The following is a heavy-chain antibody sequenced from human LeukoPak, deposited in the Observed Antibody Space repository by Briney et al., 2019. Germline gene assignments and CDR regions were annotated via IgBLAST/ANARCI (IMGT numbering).Heavy chain of an antibody. CDR2: IKQDGSEK. CDR3: AKTARVPDY. Sequence: GGSLRLSCAVSGFTFSNYWMAWVRQAPGKGLEWVANIKQDGSEKYYVDSVKGRFTISRDNAKNSLYLQMNSLRAEDTAVYYCAKTARVPDYWGQGTQVTVSS. J-gene: IGHJ4*02. CDR1: GFTFSNYW. D-gene: IGHD6-6*01. V-gene: IGHV3-7*01.